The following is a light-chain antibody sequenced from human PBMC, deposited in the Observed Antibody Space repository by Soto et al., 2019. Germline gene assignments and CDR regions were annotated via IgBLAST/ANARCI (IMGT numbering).Light chain of an antibody. CDR2: DTS. CDR1: TGAVTSGHY. J-gene: IGLJ1*01. CDR3: LLSYSGARPYV. V-gene: IGLV7-46*01. Sequence: QCVVPHEPSLTLSPGCTVTLTCGSSTGAVTSGHYPYWFQQKPGQAPRTLIYDTSKKHFWTPARFSGSLLGGKAALTLSGAQPEDEADYYCLLSYSGARPYVFGSGTKVTVL.